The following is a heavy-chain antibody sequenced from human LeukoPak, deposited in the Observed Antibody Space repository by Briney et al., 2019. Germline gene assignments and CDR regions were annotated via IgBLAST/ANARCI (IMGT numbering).Heavy chain of an antibody. J-gene: IGHJ5*01. D-gene: IGHD3-10*01. Sequence: SETLSLTCAVYGGSFSGYYWSWIRQPPGKGLEWIGEINHSGSTNYNPSLKSRVTISVDTSKNQFSLKLSSVTAADTAVYYCASHPGYNWFDSWGQGTLVTVSS. CDR3: ASHPGYNWFDS. V-gene: IGHV4-34*01. CDR1: GGSFSGYY. CDR2: INHSGST.